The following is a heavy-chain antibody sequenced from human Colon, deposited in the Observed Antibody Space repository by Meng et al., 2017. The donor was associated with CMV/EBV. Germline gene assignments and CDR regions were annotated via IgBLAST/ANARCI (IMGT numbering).Heavy chain of an antibody. J-gene: IGHJ4*02. V-gene: IGHV2-5*02. CDR3: AHRRGFSYADFDF. Sequence: FSAFSHVSCSLTLGSLRQPPGRALACLALISWDDDTRYSPSLTNSLTVTKDTSKNQVVLTMTNMDPADTATYYCAHRRGFSYADFDFWGQGTLVTVSS. D-gene: IGHD5-12*01. CDR1: AFSHVSCSLT. CDR2: ISWDDDT.